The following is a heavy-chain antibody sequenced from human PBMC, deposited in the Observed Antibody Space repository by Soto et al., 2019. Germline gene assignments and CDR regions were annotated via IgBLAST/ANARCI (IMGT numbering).Heavy chain of an antibody. CDR2: ISSSGSTI. J-gene: IGHJ4*02. Sequence: ESGGGLVQPGGSLRLSCAASGFTFSSYEMNWVRQAPGKGLEWVSYISSSGSTIYYADSVKGRFTISRDNAKNSLYLQMNSLRAEDTAVYYCARERLRGMVRGAHFDYWGQGTLVTVSS. CDR1: GFTFSSYE. CDR3: ARERLRGMVRGAHFDY. D-gene: IGHD3-10*01. V-gene: IGHV3-48*03.